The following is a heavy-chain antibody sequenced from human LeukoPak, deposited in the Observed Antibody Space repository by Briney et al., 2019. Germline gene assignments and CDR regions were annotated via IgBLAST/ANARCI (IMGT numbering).Heavy chain of an antibody. D-gene: IGHD5-24*01. CDR3: ARHVRDDYRVLDY. V-gene: IGHV5-51*01. J-gene: IGHJ4*02. CDR1: GYSFTDYW. CDR2: IYPGDSDT. Sequence: GESLKISCKGSGYSFTDYWIGWVRQMPGKGLEWMGIIYPGDSDTRYSPSFQGQVTISADKSINTAYLQWSSLKASDTATYYCARHVRDDYRVLDYWGQGTLVTVSS.